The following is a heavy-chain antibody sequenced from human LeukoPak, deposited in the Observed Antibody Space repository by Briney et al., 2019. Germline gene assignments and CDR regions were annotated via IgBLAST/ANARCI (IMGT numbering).Heavy chain of an antibody. Sequence: SVHVPCQASGGTFSSYAIRWVRPAPGQGLEWMGGIIPIFGTANYAQKFQGRVTITADESTSTAYMELSSLRSEDTAVYYCARGSVGYCSGGSCYNWFDPWGQGTLVTVSS. CDR1: GGTFSSYA. J-gene: IGHJ5*02. V-gene: IGHV1-69*13. D-gene: IGHD2-15*01. CDR2: IIPIFGTA. CDR3: ARGSVGYCSGGSCYNWFDP.